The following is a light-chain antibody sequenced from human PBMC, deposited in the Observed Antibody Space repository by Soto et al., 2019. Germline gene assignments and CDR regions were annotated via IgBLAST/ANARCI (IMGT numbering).Light chain of an antibody. CDR1: QSIDVW. V-gene: IGKV1-5*03. CDR3: LQYRTGWT. CDR2: QAS. J-gene: IGKJ1*01. Sequence: DILMTQSPPTLSASLGDRVTILCRASQSIDVWLAWYQQKPGKAPKLLIHQASSLQSGLPSRFSGSGSGTEFSLTISSLQPDDFATYYCLQYRTGWTFGQGTKVEVK.